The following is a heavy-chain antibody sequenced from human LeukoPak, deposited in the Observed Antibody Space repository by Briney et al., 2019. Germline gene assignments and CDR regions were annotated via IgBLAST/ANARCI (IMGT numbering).Heavy chain of an antibody. CDR3: ATGFAVGSGYPVA. J-gene: IGHJ5*02. CDR2: IIPILGIA. V-gene: IGHV1-69*04. D-gene: IGHD3-22*01. Sequence: SVKVSCKASGGTFSSYAISWVRQAPGQGLEWMGRIIPILGIANYAQKFQGRVTMTEDTSTDTAYMELSSLRSEDTAVYYCATGFAVGSGYPVAWGQGTLVTVSS. CDR1: GGTFSSYA.